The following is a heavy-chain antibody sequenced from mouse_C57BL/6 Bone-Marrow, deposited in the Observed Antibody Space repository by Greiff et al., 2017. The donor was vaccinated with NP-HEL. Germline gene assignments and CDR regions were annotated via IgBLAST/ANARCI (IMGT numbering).Heavy chain of an antibody. J-gene: IGHJ2*01. CDR2: IDPETGGT. V-gene: IGHV1-15*01. CDR3: TRWGLRLYYFDY. Sequence: QVQLQQSGAELVRPGASVTLSCKASGYTFTDYEMHWVKQTPVHGLEWIGAIDPETGGTAYNQKFKGKAILTADKSSSTAYMELRSPTSEDSAVYYCTRWGLRLYYFDYWGQGTTLTVSS. D-gene: IGHD1-1*01. CDR1: GYTFTDYE.